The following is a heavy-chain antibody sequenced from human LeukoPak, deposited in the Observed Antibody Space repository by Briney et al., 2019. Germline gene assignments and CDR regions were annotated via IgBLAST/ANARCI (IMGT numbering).Heavy chain of an antibody. CDR2: IRYDGSNK. D-gene: IGHD3-3*01. CDR3: ARDYDLRPSDDY. Sequence: GGSLRLSCAASGFTFSSYGMHWVRQAPGKGLEWVAFIRYDGSNKYYADSVKGRFTISRDNSKNTLYLQMNSLRAEDTAVYYCARDYDLRPSDDYWGQGTLVTVSS. V-gene: IGHV3-30*02. J-gene: IGHJ4*02. CDR1: GFTFSSYG.